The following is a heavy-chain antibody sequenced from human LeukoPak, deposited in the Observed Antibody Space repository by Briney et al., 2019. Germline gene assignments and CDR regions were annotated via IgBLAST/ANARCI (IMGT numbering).Heavy chain of an antibody. D-gene: IGHD1-20*01. J-gene: IGHJ5*02. CDR3: ARDQRGITGTTYWFDP. CDR1: GFTFSDYY. V-gene: IGHV3-11*05. CDR2: ISSSSSYT. Sequence: KTGGSLRLSCAASGFTFSDYYMNWIRQAPGKGLEWVSYISSSSSYTNYADSVKGRFTISRDNAKNSLYLQMNSLRAEDTAVYYCARDQRGITGTTYWFDPWGQGTLVTVSS.